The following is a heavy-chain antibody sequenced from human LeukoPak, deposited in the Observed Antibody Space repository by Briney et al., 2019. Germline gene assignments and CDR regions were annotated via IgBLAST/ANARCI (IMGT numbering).Heavy chain of an antibody. J-gene: IGHJ5*02. Sequence: PGGSLRLSCAASGFTFSSYGMHWVRQAPGKGLGWVAFIRYDGSNKYYADSVKGRFTISRDNSKNTLYLQMNSLRAEDTAVYYCARDLGQYYDTSDNWFDPWGQGTLVTVSS. CDR2: IRYDGSNK. CDR3: ARDLGQYYDTSDNWFDP. D-gene: IGHD3-22*01. CDR1: GFTFSSYG. V-gene: IGHV3-30*02.